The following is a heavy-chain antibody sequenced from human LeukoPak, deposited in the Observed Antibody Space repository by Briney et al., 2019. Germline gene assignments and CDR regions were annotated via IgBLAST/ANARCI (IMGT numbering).Heavy chain of an antibody. CDR1: GFTFSSYA. D-gene: IGHD6-19*01. J-gene: IGHJ3*02. V-gene: IGHV3-23*01. CDR3: AKRVDSTGWYAFDI. Sequence: GGSLRLSCVASGFTFSSYAMSWVRQAPGKGLEWVTVVSGSGGSTYNADSVKGRLTISRDNSKNTLYLQMNSLRAEDTAIYYCAKRVDSTGWYAFDIRGQGTLVTVSS. CDR2: VSGSGGST.